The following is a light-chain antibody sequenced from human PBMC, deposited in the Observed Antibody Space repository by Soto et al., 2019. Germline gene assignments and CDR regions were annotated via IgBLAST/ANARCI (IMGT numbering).Light chain of an antibody. CDR2: DSD. Sequence: QSVLTQPPSVSAAPGQKVTISCSGAPSTIGYNHVSWYQHLPGTAPKLLIYDSDKRPSGIPDRFSGSKSGTSATLGITGLQTGDEADYYCGTWDSSLSAGVFGGGTKVTVL. CDR1: PSTIGYNH. J-gene: IGLJ2*01. CDR3: GTWDSSLSAGV. V-gene: IGLV1-51*01.